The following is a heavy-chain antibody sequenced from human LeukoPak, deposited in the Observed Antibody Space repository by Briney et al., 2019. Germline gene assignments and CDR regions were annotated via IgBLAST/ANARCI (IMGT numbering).Heavy chain of an antibody. J-gene: IGHJ4*02. V-gene: IGHV3-23*01. Sequence: GGSLRLSCAASGFSFSSHGMSWVRQAPGKGLEWVSGIIGGAGSTYYADSVKGRFTISGDNSKNTLFLQMNSLKAEDTAVYYCAKDRGSLGGLDYWGQGTLVTVSS. D-gene: IGHD1-26*01. CDR3: AKDRGSLGGLDY. CDR2: IIGGAGST. CDR1: GFSFSSHG.